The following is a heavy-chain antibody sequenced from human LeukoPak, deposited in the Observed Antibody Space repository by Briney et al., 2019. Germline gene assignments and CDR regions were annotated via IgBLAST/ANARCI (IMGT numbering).Heavy chain of an antibody. CDR1: GFTFSNYG. Sequence: GGSLRLSCAASGFTFSNYGMSWVRQAPGKGLEWVSLISASGGTTYYADSVKGRFTISRDNSKNTEYLQMNSLRAEDTAVYYCAKDIVVVPAPVGYFDLWGRGTLVTVSS. D-gene: IGHD2-2*01. CDR3: AKDIVVVPAPVGYFDL. CDR2: ISASGGTT. V-gene: IGHV3-23*01. J-gene: IGHJ2*01.